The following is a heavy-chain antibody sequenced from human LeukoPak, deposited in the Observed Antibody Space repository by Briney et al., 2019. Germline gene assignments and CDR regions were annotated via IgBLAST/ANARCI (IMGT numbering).Heavy chain of an antibody. J-gene: IGHJ5*02. CDR3: ARDRVGSGSYSWFDP. CDR1: GHTFTSYY. D-gene: IGHD3-10*01. Sequence: GASVKVSCKASGHTFTSYYMHWVRQAPGQGLEWMGIINPSGGSTSYAQKFQGRVTMTRDTSTSTVYMELSSLRSEDTAVYYCARDRVGSGSYSWFDPWGQGTLVTVSS. CDR2: INPSGGST. V-gene: IGHV1-46*01.